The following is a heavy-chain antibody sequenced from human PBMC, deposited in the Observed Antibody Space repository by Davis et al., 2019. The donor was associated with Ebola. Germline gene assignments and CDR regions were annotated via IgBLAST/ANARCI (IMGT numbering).Heavy chain of an antibody. CDR2: IWHDGSNK. CDR3: AKQGGQGDLDY. D-gene: IGHD3-16*01. V-gene: IGHV3-33*06. CDR1: GFTFSDYG. J-gene: IGHJ4*02. Sequence: PGGSLRLSCVASGFTFSDYGMHWVRQAPGKGLEWVSVIWHDGSNKYYTDSVKGRFTISRDNSKNTLYLQMNSLRVDDTAVYYCAKQGGQGDLDYWGQGTLVTVSS.